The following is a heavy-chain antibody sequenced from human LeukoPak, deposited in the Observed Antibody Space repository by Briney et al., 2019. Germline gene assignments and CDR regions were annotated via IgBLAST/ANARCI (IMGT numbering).Heavy chain of an antibody. J-gene: IGHJ4*02. D-gene: IGHD2-2*01. V-gene: IGHV3-23*01. CDR3: AREEVVPAGDY. Sequence: GGSLRLSCAVSGFTFRSYAMTWVRQAPGTGLEWVSGISGTSTITYYADSVKGRFTISRDNSRNTLYLQMNSLRAEDTVVYYCAREEVVPAGDYWGQGTLVTVSS. CDR1: GFTFRSYA. CDR2: ISGTSTIT.